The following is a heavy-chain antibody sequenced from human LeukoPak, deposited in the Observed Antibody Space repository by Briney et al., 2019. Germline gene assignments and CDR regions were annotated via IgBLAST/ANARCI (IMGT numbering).Heavy chain of an antibody. CDR2: IYSSGST. V-gene: IGHV4-59*01. J-gene: IGHJ4*02. CDR1: GGSISNYH. Sequence: SETLSLTCTVSGGSISNYHWSWIRQPPGQGLEWVAYIYSSGSTNYSPSLKSRVTISVDPSKNQFSLKLSSVTAADTAVYYCARRIGSKDYFDFWGQGALVTVSS. D-gene: IGHD3-10*01. CDR3: ARRIGSKDYFDF.